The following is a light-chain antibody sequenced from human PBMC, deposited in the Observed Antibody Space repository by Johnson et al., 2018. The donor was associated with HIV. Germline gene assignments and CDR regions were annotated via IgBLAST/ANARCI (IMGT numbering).Light chain of an antibody. Sequence: QSILTQPPSVSAAPGQKVTISCSGSSSNIGNNYVSWYQQLPGTAPKLLISNNDKRPSGIPDRFSGSRSGTSATLGITGLQTGDEADYYCGTWDGGLSIYVFGTGTEVTVL. V-gene: IGLV1-51*01. CDR1: SSNIGNNY. CDR3: GTWDGGLSIYV. J-gene: IGLJ1*01. CDR2: NND.